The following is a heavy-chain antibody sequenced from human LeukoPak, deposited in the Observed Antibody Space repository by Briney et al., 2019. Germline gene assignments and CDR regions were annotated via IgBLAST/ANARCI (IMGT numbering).Heavy chain of an antibody. CDR3: AREGFCGGDCYLFDY. D-gene: IGHD2-21*02. CDR1: GGSISSGGYS. J-gene: IGHJ4*02. CDR2: INHSGST. V-gene: IGHV4-30-2*01. Sequence: PSETLSLTCAVSGGSISSGGYSWRWIRQPPGKGLEWIGEINHSGSTKYNPSLKSRVTISVDTSKNQFSLKLSSVTAADTAVYYCAREGFCGGDCYLFDYWGQGTLVTVSS.